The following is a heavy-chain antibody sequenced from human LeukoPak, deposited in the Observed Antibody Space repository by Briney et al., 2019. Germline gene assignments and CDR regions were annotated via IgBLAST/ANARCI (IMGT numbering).Heavy chain of an antibody. Sequence: GGSLRLSCAASGFAISSKYMTWVRQAPGKGLEWVSVIYTGGSTHYPDSVKDRFIVSRDTSKNTVSLQMNSLRVEDTAVYYCARNLGTLATGGVALDIWGQGTMVTVSS. V-gene: IGHV3-66*01. D-gene: IGHD1-14*01. J-gene: IGHJ3*02. CDR2: IYTGGST. CDR1: GFAISSKY. CDR3: ARNLGTLATGGVALDI.